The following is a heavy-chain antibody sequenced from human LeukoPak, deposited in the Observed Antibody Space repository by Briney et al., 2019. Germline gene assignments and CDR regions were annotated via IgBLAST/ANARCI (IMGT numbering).Heavy chain of an antibody. CDR2: IYTSGST. J-gene: IGHJ5*02. V-gene: IGHV4-4*07. D-gene: IGHD3-9*01. CDR3: ARDLYDILTGYPRGFDP. Sequence: SETLSLTCTVSGGSISSYYWSWIRQPAGKGLEWIGRIYTSGSTNYNPSLKSRVTISVDKSKNQFSLKLSSVTAADTAVYYCARDLYDILTGYPRGFDPWGQGTLVTVSS. CDR1: GGSISSYY.